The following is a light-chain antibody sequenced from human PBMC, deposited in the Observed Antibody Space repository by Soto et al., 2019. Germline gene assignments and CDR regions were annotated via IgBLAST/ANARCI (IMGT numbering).Light chain of an antibody. CDR3: SSYAGSNNLI. CDR1: SSDLGDYDY. J-gene: IGLJ2*01. Sequence: QSGLTQPPSASGSPGQSVTISCTGTSSDLGDYDYVSWYQQHPGKAPKLLIYEVNERPSGVPDRFSGSKSGNTASLTVTGLQAEDEADYYCSSYAGSNNLIFGGGTKLTVL. V-gene: IGLV2-8*01. CDR2: EVN.